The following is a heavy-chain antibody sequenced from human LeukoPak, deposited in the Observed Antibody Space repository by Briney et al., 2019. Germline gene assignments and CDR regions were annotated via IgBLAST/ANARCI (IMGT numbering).Heavy chain of an antibody. CDR2: ISSSGSSI. CDR1: GFTFSSYD. J-gene: IGHJ4*02. CDR3: MS. V-gene: IGHV3-48*03. D-gene: IGHD6-19*01. Sequence: GGSLRLSCAASGFTFSSYDMNWVRQAPGKGLEWLSYISSSGSSIYYADSVKGRFTISRDNAKNSLHLQMNSLRDDIAVLPIPMSWGQGTLVTVSS.